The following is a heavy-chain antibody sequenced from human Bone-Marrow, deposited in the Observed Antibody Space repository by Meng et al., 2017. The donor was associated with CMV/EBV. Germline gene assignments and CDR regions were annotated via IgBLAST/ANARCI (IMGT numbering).Heavy chain of an antibody. J-gene: IGHJ6*02. Sequence: GGSLRLSCAASGFSFSSYEMNWVRQAPGKGLVWVSRINSDGSSTSYADSVKGRFTISRDNAKNTLYLQMNSLRAEDTAVYYCARDLSHYDFWSGYNQHGMDVWGQGTTVTVSS. CDR2: INSDGSST. V-gene: IGHV3-74*01. CDR3: ARDLSHYDFWSGYNQHGMDV. D-gene: IGHD3-3*01. CDR1: GFSFSSYE.